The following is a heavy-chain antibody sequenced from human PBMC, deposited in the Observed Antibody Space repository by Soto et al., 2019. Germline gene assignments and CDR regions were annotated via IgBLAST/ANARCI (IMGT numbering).Heavy chain of an antibody. V-gene: IGHV5-51*01. J-gene: IGHJ6*02. D-gene: IGHD6-6*01. CDR2: IYPGDSDT. Sequence: GASLKISCKGSGYTFSPFWIGWVRQMPGKGLEWMGIIYPGDSDTRYGPSFQGQVTISADKSISTAYLQWSSLKASDTAMYYCARHLRLPDREYGSSNDYYYYGMDVWGQGTTVTVSS. CDR3: ARHLRLPDREYGSSNDYYYYGMDV. CDR1: GYTFSPFW.